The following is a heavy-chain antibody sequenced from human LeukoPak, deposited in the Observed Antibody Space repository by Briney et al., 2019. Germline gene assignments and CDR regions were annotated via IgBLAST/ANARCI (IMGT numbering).Heavy chain of an antibody. CDR3: ARGDARDYYGSGSFPFDY. V-gene: IGHV4-61*02. CDR2: IYTNGST. D-gene: IGHD3-10*01. J-gene: IGHJ4*02. CDR1: GGSISSGSYY. Sequence: SQTLSLTCTVSGGSISSGSYYWSWIRQPAGKGLEWIGRIYTNGSTNYNPSLKSRVTISVDTSKNQFSLRLSSVTAADTAVYYCARGDARDYYGSGSFPFDYWGQGTLVTVSS.